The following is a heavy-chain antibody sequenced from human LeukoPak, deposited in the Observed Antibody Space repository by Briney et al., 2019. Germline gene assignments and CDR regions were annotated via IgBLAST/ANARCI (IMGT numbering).Heavy chain of an antibody. D-gene: IGHD1-26*01. CDR1: GYILSTHG. V-gene: IGHV3-33*01. J-gene: IGHJ4*02. CDR3: ARDLSFGSLDF. CDR2: MWYDGSRE. Sequence: GGSLRLSCAASGYILSTHGMHWVRQAPGKGLEWVAGMWYDGSREDYADSVKGRFTISRDTSKNTLNLQMNSLRVEDTAMFYCARDLSFGSLDFRGQGTLVTVSS.